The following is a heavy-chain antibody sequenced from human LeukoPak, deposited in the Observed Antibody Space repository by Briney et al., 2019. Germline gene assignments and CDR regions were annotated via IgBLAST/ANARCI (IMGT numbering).Heavy chain of an antibody. CDR1: GYTFASYG. CDR3: ARVRYRLAETYIDY. J-gene: IGHJ4*02. V-gene: IGHV1-2*02. Sequence: ASVKVSCKASGYTFASYGITWVRQAPGQGLEWMGWINPNSGDTNYAQKFQGRVTMTRDTSISTAYMELSRLRSDDTAVYYCARVRYRLAETYIDYWGQGTLVTVSS. D-gene: IGHD3-16*01. CDR2: INPNSGDT.